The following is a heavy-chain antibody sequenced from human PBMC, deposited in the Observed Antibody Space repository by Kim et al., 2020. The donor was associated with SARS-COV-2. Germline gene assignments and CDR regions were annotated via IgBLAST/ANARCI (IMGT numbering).Heavy chain of an antibody. J-gene: IGHJ6*02. V-gene: IGHV3-11*04. CDR3: AREWDRGGKIGYYYGMDV. D-gene: IGHD2-15*01. Sequence: KGQFTISRDNAKNSLYLQMNSLRAEDTAVYYCAREWDRGGKIGYYYGMDVWGQGTTVTVSS.